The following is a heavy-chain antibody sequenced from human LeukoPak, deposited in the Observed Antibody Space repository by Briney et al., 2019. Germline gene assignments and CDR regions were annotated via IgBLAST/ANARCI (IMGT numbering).Heavy chain of an antibody. CDR3: ARTIYYDSSGYYFPLFDY. V-gene: IGHV4-59*12. CDR1: GGSISSYY. J-gene: IGHJ4*02. D-gene: IGHD3-22*01. CDR2: IYHSGST. Sequence: PSETLSLTCTVSGGSISSYYWSWIRQPPGKGLEWIGEIYHSGSTNYNPSLKSRVTISVDKSKNQFSLKLSSVTAADTAVYYCARTIYYDSSGYYFPLFDYWGQGTLVTVSS.